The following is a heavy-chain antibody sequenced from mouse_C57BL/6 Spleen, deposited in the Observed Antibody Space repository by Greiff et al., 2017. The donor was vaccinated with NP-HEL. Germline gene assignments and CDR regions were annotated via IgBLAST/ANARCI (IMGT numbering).Heavy chain of an antibody. Sequence: QVQLQQSGAELARPGASVKMSCKASGYTFTSYTMHWVQQRPGKGLAWIGYINPSSGYTTYNQKFKDKATLTADKSASTAYMQLSSLTSEDSAVYYCARVGRLQAMDYWGQGPSVTVAS. J-gene: IGHJ4*01. CDR1: GYTFTSYT. CDR3: ARVGRLQAMDY. D-gene: IGHD3-2*02. V-gene: IGHV1-4*01. CDR2: INPSSGYT.